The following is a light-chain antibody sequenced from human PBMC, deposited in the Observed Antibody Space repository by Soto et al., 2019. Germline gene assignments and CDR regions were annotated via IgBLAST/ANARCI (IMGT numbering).Light chain of an antibody. CDR1: QSISRY. Sequence: PFTQSPSFLSASIGDRVTITCRATQSISRYLAWYQQKPGAAPKLLIYAASTLQSGVPSRFSGGASGTEFTLTITSLQSDDFATYYCQQLNSFPPEFGQGTKVDIK. CDR2: AAS. CDR3: QQLNSFPPE. V-gene: IGKV1-9*01. J-gene: IGKJ1*01.